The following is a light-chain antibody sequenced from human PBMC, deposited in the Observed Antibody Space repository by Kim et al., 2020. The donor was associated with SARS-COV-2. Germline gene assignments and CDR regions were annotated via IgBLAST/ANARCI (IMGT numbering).Light chain of an antibody. J-gene: IGKJ3*01. CDR2: AVS. V-gene: IGKV1-39*01. CDR3: QQSYSFPFT. CDR1: QSISNF. Sequence: DIQMTQSPSSLSASVGDRVTITCRASQSISNFLSWNQQKPGEAPKLLIYAVSNLQSGVPSRFSGTESGTDFTLTIRSLQAEDFATYYCQQSYSFPFTFGPGTKVDIK.